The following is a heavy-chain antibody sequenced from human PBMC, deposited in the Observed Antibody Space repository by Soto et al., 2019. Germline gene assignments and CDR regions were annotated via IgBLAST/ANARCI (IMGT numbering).Heavy chain of an antibody. Sequence: QVQLVESGGGVVQPGRSLRLSCAASGFTFSIYAMHWVRQAPGKGLEWVAVISYDESNKYYADSVKGRFTISRDNSENTLYLQMNSLRAEDTAVYYCARDRGFSFDNWFDPWGQGTLVTVSS. CDR1: GFTFSIYA. D-gene: IGHD3-10*01. V-gene: IGHV3-30-3*01. CDR3: ARDRGFSFDNWFDP. CDR2: ISYDESNK. J-gene: IGHJ5*02.